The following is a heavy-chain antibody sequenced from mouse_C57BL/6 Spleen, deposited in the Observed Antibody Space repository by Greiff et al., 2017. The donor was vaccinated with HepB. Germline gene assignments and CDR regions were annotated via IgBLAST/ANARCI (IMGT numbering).Heavy chain of an antibody. D-gene: IGHD1-1*01. CDR2: IDPENGDT. CDR3: TSKGSSPYYAMDY. V-gene: IGHV14-4*01. Sequence: VQLKESGAELVRPGASVKLSCTASGFNIKDDYMHWVKQRPEQGLEWIGWIDPENGDTEYASKFQGKATITADTSSNTAYLQLSSLTSEDTAVYYCTSKGSSPYYAMDYWGQGTSVTVSS. J-gene: IGHJ4*01. CDR1: GFNIKDDY.